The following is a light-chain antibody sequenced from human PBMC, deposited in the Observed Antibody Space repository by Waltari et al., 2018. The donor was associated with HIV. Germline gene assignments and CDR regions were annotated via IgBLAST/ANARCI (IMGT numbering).Light chain of an antibody. J-gene: IGKJ3*01. CDR3: QKNNSAPVT. CDR1: QGIGIF. CDR2: GAT. Sequence: DVQMTQSASSLSAFVGDSVTITCRASQGIGIFLAWFQQKPGKVPKLLISGATTLQSGVPSRISGRGSGTDVALTISILQPEDVASYYCQKNNSAPVTFGPGTKVDLK. V-gene: IGKV1-27*01.